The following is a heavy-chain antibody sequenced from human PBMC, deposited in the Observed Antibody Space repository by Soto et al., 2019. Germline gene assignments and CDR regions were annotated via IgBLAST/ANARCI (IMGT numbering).Heavy chain of an antibody. CDR3: AKDFGYSYGPLDY. CDR1: GFTFSSYG. CDR2: ISYDGSNK. V-gene: IGHV3-30*18. Sequence: PGGSLRLSCAASGFTFSSYGMHWVRQAPGKGLEWVAVISYDGSNKYYADSVEGRFTISRDNSKNTLYLQMNSLRAEDTAVYYCAKDFGYSYGPLDYWGQGTLVTVSS. D-gene: IGHD5-18*01. J-gene: IGHJ4*02.